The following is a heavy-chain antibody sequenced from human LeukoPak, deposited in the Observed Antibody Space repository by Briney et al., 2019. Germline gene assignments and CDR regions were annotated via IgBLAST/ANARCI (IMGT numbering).Heavy chain of an antibody. CDR1: GSTFNNYA. J-gene: IGHJ5*02. CDR3: AKIFPTDVYFLGEHLFDA. V-gene: IGHV3-23*01. CDR2: ISGSGGST. D-gene: IGHD1-26*01. Sequence: GGPLRISCAASGSTFNNYAMSWVRQPPGKGPEWLSAISGSGGSTTDADSAKGRFTTSRDNSKSTLYLQMTSLRAEDTAIYYCAKIFPTDVYFLGEHLFDAWGQGTLFTVSS.